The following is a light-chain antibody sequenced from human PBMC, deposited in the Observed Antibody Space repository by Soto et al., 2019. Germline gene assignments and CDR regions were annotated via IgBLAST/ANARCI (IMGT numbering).Light chain of an antibody. CDR3: ASLRSGTILV. CDR1: RSDIGDSNF. Sequence: QSALTQPASVSGSPGQSVTISCTGPRSDIGDSNFISWYQHSPGKAPRLLIYEVTNRTSGVSKRFSGSKAGNTASLTISGLLDDDEADYFCASLRSGTILVFGNGTKVTVL. CDR2: EVT. J-gene: IGLJ1*01. V-gene: IGLV2-14*01.